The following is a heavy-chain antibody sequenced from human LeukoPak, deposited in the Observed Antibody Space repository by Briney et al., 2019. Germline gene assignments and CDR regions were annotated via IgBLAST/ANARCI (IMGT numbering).Heavy chain of an antibody. V-gene: IGHV3-21*01. D-gene: IGHD3-10*01. CDR1: GFTFSSYS. CDR3: ARVPTLLWFGELSYYYYYMDV. J-gene: IGHJ6*03. CDR2: ISSSSSYI. Sequence: GGSLRLSCAASGFTFSSYSMNWVRQAPGKGLEWVSSISSSSSYIYYADSVKGRFTISRDNAKNSLYLQMNSMRAEDTAVYYCARVPTLLWFGELSYYYYYMDVWGKGTTVTVSS.